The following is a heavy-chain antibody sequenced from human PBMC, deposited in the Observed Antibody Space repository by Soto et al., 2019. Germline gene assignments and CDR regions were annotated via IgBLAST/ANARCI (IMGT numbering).Heavy chain of an antibody. CDR2: INAGNGNT. J-gene: IGHJ4*02. Sequence: GXSVKVSCKASVYTFTGYAMHWVRQAPGQRLEWMGWINAGNGNTKYSQKFQGRVTITRDTSASTAYMELSSLRSEDTAVYYCARGGSIAARRNFDYWGQGTLVTVSS. V-gene: IGHV1-3*01. D-gene: IGHD6-6*01. CDR3: ARGGSIAARRNFDY. CDR1: VYTFTGYA.